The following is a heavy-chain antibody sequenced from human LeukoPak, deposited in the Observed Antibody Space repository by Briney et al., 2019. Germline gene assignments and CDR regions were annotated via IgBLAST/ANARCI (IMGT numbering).Heavy chain of an antibody. CDR2: IYHSGST. CDR1: GYSISSGYY. J-gene: IGHJ3*02. V-gene: IGHV4-38-2*02. Sequence: SETLSLTCTVSGYSISSGYYWGWIRQPPGQGLEGIGSIYHSGSTYYNPSLKSRVTISVDTSRNQFSLKLTSVTAADTAVYYCAKSNGYGLVDIWGQGTMVTVSA. CDR3: AKSNGYGLVDI. D-gene: IGHD3-10*01.